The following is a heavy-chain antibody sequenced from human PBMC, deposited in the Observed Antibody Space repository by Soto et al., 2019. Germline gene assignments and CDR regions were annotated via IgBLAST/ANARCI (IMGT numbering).Heavy chain of an antibody. CDR2: ISGSGGST. CDR1: GFTFSSYA. J-gene: IGHJ5*02. V-gene: IGHV3-23*01. Sequence: GGSLRLSCAASGFTFSSYAMSWVRQAPGKGLEWVSAISGSGGSTYYADSVKGRFTISRDNSKNTLYPQMNSLRAEDTAVYYCAKDFRRVFGVVTSFDPWGQGTLVTVSS. CDR3: AKDFRRVFGVVTSFDP. D-gene: IGHD3-3*01.